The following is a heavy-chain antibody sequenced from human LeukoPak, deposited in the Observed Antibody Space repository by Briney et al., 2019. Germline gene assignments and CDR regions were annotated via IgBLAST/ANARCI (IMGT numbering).Heavy chain of an antibody. J-gene: IGHJ4*02. CDR1: GFTFSSYW. V-gene: IGHV3-7*03. CDR2: IKQDGSEK. CDR3: ARGHHSSSYDYFDY. D-gene: IGHD6-13*01. Sequence: GGSLRLSCAASGFTFSSYWMSWVRQAPGKGLEWVANIKQDGSEKYYVDSVKGRFTISRDNAKNSLYLQMKSLRAEDTALYYCARGHHSSSYDYFDYRGQGTLVSVSS.